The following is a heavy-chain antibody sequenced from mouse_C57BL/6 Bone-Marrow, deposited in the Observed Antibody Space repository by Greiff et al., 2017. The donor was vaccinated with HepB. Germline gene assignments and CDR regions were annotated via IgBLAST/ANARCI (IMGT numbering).Heavy chain of an antibody. V-gene: IGHV1-7*01. J-gene: IGHJ2*01. Sequence: QVHVKQSGAELAKPGASVKLSCKASGYTFTSYWMHWVKQRPGQGLEWIGYINPSSGYTKYNQKFKDKATLTADKSSSTAYMQLSSLTYEDSAVYYCAREASNYGRSFDYWGQGTTLTVSS. CDR1: GYTFTSYW. CDR2: INPSSGYT. D-gene: IGHD2-5*01. CDR3: AREASNYGRSFDY.